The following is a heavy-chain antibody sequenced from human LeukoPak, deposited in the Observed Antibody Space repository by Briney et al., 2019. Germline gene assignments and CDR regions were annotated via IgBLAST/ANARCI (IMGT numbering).Heavy chain of an antibody. Sequence: PSETLSLTCAVYGGSFSGYYWSWIRQPPGKGLEWIGEINHSGSTNYNPSLKSRVTISVDTSKNQFSLKLSSVTAADTAMYYCARAPRYDYWGQGTLVTVSS. V-gene: IGHV4-34*01. CDR3: ARAPRYDY. J-gene: IGHJ4*02. D-gene: IGHD1-1*01. CDR1: GGSFSGYY. CDR2: INHSGST.